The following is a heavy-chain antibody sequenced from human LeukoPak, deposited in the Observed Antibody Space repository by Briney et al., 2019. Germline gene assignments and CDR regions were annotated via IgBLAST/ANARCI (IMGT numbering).Heavy chain of an antibody. V-gene: IGHV4-39*07. J-gene: IGHJ6*02. CDR2: IYYSGST. CDR3: ARGPYGDYVPYYYGMDV. Sequence: PSETLSLTCTVSGGSISSSSYYWGWIRQPPGKGLEWIGSIYYSGSTYYNPSLKSRVTISVDTSKNQFSLKLSSVTAADTAVYYCARGPYGDYVPYYYGMDVWGQGTTVTVSS. D-gene: IGHD4-17*01. CDR1: GGSISSSSYY.